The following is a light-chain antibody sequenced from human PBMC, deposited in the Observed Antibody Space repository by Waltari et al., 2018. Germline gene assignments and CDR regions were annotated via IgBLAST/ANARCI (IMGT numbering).Light chain of an antibody. CDR3: SSSGTSSVVV. CDR1: NTDVGSYKY. CDR2: DVS. Sequence: QSALTQPASVSGSRGQSITISCSGTNTDVGSYKYVSWYQQYSDKAPKLLIYDVSKPASGLSIRISGAKTCRTASLTMSGLRADDEADYYCSSSGTSSVVVFGGWTKLTVL. J-gene: IGLJ2*01. V-gene: IGLV2-14*01.